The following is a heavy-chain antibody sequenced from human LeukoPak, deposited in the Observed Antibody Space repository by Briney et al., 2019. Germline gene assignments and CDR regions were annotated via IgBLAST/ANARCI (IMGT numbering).Heavy chain of an antibody. Sequence: GESLKISCKGSGYNFTNYWIGWVRQMPGKGLEWMGIIYPGDSDIRYSPSFQGQVTISADKSISTAYLQWSSLMASDTAMYYCARSDSSGPARGIQHWGQGTLDTVSS. J-gene: IGHJ1*01. D-gene: IGHD3-22*01. CDR3: ARSDSSGPARGIQH. CDR1: GYNFTNYW. CDR2: IYPGDSDI. V-gene: IGHV5-51*01.